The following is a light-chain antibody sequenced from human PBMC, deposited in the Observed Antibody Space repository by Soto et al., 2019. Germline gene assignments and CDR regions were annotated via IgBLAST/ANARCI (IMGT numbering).Light chain of an antibody. Sequence: DIQMTQSTSSLSASLVDRVTLTCLTSEYIITYLDWYQQRPGNPPKLLIHDASSLESGVPSRFSGTGSGTEFTLTISSLQPDDFAPYYCQQYNSYSPTFGPGTKVDIK. CDR2: DAS. J-gene: IGKJ1*01. CDR3: QQYNSYSPT. V-gene: IGKV1-5*01. CDR1: EYIITY.